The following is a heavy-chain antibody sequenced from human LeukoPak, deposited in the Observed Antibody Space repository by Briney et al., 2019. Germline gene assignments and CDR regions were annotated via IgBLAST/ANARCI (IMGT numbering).Heavy chain of an antibody. D-gene: IGHD2-2*01. J-gene: IGHJ4*02. V-gene: IGHV2-5*08. CDR3: AHSIVVVPAAIDEFDY. CDR1: GGSISSYYW. Sequence: TLSLTCTVSGGSISSYYWSWIRQPPGKGLEWLALIYWDDDKRYSPSLKSRLTITKDTSKNQVVLTMTNMDPVDTATYYCAHSIVVVPAAIDEFDYWGQGTLVTVSS. CDR2: IYWDDDK.